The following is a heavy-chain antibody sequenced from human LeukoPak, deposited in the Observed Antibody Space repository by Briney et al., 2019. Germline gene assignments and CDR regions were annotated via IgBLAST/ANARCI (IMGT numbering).Heavy chain of an antibody. Sequence: ASVKVSCKASGYTFTSYGISWVRQAPGQGLEWMGWISAYNGNTNYAQKVQGRVTMTTDTSTSTAYMELRSLRSDDTAVYYCARGYSSGWYGPRIDAFDIWGQGTMVTVSS. CDR2: ISAYNGNT. D-gene: IGHD6-19*01. V-gene: IGHV1-18*01. J-gene: IGHJ3*02. CDR1: GYTFTSYG. CDR3: ARGYSSGWYGPRIDAFDI.